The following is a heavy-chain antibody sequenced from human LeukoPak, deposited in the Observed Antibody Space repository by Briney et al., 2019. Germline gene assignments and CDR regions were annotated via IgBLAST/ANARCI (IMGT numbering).Heavy chain of an antibody. J-gene: IGHJ4*02. CDR3: ARDRGVGATRGDY. CDR2: ISSSSSYI. CDR1: GFTFSSYS. D-gene: IGHD1-26*01. V-gene: IGHV3-21*01. Sequence: GGSLRLSCAASGFTFSSYSMNWVRQAPGKGLEWVSSISSSSSYIYYADSVKGRFTISRDNAENSLYLQMNSLRAEDTAVYYCARDRGVGATRGDYWGQGTLVTVSS.